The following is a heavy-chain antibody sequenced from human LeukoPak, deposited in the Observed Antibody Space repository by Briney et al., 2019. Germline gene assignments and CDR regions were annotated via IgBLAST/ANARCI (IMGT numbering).Heavy chain of an antibody. J-gene: IGHJ3*02. CDR3: ARDPDCGGDCYLGLDAFDI. V-gene: IGHV3-30-3*01. CDR2: ISYDGSSN. Sequence: GRSLRLSCAASGFTFSSYAIYWVRQAPGKGLEWVALISYDGSSNYYADSVKGRFTISRDNAKNSLYLQMNSLRAEDTAVYYCARDPDCGGDCYLGLDAFDIWGQGTMVTVSS. D-gene: IGHD2-21*02. CDR1: GFTFSSYA.